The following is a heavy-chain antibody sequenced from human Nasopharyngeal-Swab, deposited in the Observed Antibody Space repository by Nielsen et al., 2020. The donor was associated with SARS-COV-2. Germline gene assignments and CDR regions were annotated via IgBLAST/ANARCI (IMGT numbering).Heavy chain of an antibody. CDR3: ARNKPDRHIDY. D-gene: IGHD1-14*01. Sequence: SVKVSCKASGGTFSSYAISWVRQAPGQGLEWMGGITPILGIANYAQKFQGRVTITADKSTSTAYMELSSLRSEDTAVYYCARNKPDRHIDYWGQGTLVTVSS. V-gene: IGHV1-69*10. CDR2: ITPILGIA. CDR1: GGTFSSYA. J-gene: IGHJ4*02.